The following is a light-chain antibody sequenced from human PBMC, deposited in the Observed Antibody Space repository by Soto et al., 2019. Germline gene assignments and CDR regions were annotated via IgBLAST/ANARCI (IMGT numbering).Light chain of an antibody. Sequence: QSALTQPPSASGSPGQSITISCAGTIRDVGAYNLVSWYQQYPGRAPQLILYEVRNRPSGISFRFSGFKSGNTASLTISGLQAEDEADYYCSSFTSKSTLIFGGGTKVTVL. V-gene: IGLV2-14*01. CDR2: EVR. CDR3: SSFTSKSTLI. CDR1: IRDVGAYNL. J-gene: IGLJ2*01.